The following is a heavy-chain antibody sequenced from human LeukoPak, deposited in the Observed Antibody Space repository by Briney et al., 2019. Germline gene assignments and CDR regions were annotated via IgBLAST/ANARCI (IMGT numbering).Heavy chain of an antibody. V-gene: IGHV4-4*02. CDR3: AVSSGYYKIDY. J-gene: IGHJ4*02. Sequence: SETLSLTCAVSGASISSSNWWSWVRQPPGKGLEWIGEMYHSGINNYNPSLKSRVIISVDKSKNQFSVRLNSMTAADTAVHYCAVSSGYYKIDYWGQGILVTVSS. D-gene: IGHD6-19*01. CDR2: MYHSGIN. CDR1: GASISSSNW.